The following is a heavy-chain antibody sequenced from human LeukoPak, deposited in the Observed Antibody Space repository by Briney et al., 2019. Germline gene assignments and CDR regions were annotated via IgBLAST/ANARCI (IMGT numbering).Heavy chain of an antibody. Sequence: SVKVSCKASGGTFSSYAISWVRQAPGQGLEWMGGIIPIFGTANYAQKFQGRVTITADESTSTAYMELSRLRFEDTAVYYCARQGYTNNLGGYFGDKDDGFDLWGQGTMVTVSS. V-gene: IGHV1-69*13. CDR2: IIPIFGTA. D-gene: IGHD3-9*01. CDR1: GGTFSSYA. CDR3: ARQGYTNNLGGYFGDKDDGFDL. J-gene: IGHJ3*01.